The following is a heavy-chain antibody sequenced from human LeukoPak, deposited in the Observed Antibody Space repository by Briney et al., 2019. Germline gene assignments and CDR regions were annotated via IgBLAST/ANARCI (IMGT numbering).Heavy chain of an antibody. V-gene: IGHV3-74*01. J-gene: IGHJ5*02. D-gene: IGHD5-24*01. Sequence: GGSLRLSCAASGFTFSTYWMHWVRQTPGKGLAWVSRVNPDGSSINYADPVKARFTISRDNAKSTLYLQMKSVTAEDTAVYYCATAGNYRFDNWGQGILVTVSS. CDR1: GFTFSTYW. CDR3: ATAGNYRFDN. CDR2: VNPDGSSI.